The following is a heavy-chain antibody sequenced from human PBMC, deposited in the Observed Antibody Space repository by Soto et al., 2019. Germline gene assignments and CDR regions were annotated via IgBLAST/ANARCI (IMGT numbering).Heavy chain of an antibody. CDR3: AKDRHSNPFGYYYGMDV. D-gene: IGHD4-4*01. J-gene: IGHJ6*02. CDR1: GFTFSSYG. V-gene: IGHV3-30*18. CDR2: ISYDGSNK. Sequence: LRLSCAASGFTFSSYGMHWVRQAPGKGLEWVAVISYDGSNKYYADSVKGRFTISRDNSKNTLYLQMNSLRAEDTAVYYCAKDRHSNPFGYYYGMDVWGQGTTVTVS.